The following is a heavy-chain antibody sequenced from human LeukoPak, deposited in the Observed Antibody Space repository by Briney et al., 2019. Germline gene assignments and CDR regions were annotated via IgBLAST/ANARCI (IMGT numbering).Heavy chain of an antibody. V-gene: IGHV3-30*02. Sequence: QPGGSLRLSCAASGFTFSSYGMHWVRQVPGKGLEWVAFIRYDGSNKYYADSVKGRFTISRDNSKNTLYLQMNSLRAEDTAVYYCAKNLDCSGGSCYHPLLDYWGQGTLVTVSS. J-gene: IGHJ4*02. CDR3: AKNLDCSGGSCYHPLLDY. CDR1: GFTFSSYG. CDR2: IRYDGSNK. D-gene: IGHD2-15*01.